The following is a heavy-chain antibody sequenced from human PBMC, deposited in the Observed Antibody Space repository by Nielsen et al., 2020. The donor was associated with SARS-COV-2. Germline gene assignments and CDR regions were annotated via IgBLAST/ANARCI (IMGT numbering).Heavy chain of an antibody. J-gene: IGHJ3*02. V-gene: IGHV1-8*01. CDR3: ARGTFYCSSTSCATDYAFDI. Sequence: ASVKVSCKASGYTFTSYDINWVRQATGQGLEWMGWMNPNSGNTGYAQKFQGRVTMTRNTSISTAYMELSSLRSEDTAVYYCARGTFYCSSTSCATDYAFDIWGQGTMVTVSS. CDR2: MNPNSGNT. CDR1: GYTFTSYD. D-gene: IGHD2-2*01.